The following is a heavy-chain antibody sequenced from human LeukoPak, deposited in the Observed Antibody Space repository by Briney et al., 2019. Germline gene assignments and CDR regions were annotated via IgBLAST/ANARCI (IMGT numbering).Heavy chain of an antibody. Sequence: SETLSLTCTVSGGSISSSSYYWGWIRQPPGKGLEWIGSIYYSGSTYYNPSLKSRVTISVDTSKSQFSLKLSSVTAADTAVYYCARQKIGVVTYYFDYWGQGTLVTVSS. CDR1: GGSISSSSYY. D-gene: IGHD3-3*01. J-gene: IGHJ4*02. CDR2: IYYSGST. V-gene: IGHV4-39*01. CDR3: ARQKIGVVTYYFDY.